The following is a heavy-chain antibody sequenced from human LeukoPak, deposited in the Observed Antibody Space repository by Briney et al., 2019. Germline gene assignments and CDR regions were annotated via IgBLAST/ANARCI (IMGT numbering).Heavy chain of an antibody. CDR3: ARRGYSSGPGMDV. V-gene: IGHV3-21*01. CDR1: GFTFSSYS. CDR2: ISSSSSYI. Sequence: GGSLRLSCAASGFTFSSYSMNWVCQAPGKGLEWVSSISSSSSYIYYADSVKGRFTISRDNAKNSLYLQMNSLRAEDTAVYYCARRGYSSGPGMDVWGQGTTVTVSS. D-gene: IGHD6-19*01. J-gene: IGHJ6*02.